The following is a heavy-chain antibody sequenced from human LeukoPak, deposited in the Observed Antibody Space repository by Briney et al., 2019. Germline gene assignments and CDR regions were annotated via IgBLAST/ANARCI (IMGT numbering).Heavy chain of an antibody. J-gene: IGHJ3*02. Sequence: GGSLRLSYAASGFTFSNYAMSWVRQAPGKGLEWVSVIYSGGSTYYADSGKGRFTISRDNSKNTLYLQMNSLRAEDTAVYYCAKDESPRPDAFDIWGQGTMVTVSS. V-gene: IGHV3-23*03. CDR2: IYSGGST. CDR3: AKDESPRPDAFDI. CDR1: GFTFSNYA.